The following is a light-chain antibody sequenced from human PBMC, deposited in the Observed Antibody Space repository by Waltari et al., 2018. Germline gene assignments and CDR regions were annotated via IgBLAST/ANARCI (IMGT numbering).Light chain of an antibody. V-gene: IGKV3-15*01. CDR2: DAS. Sequence: EIVMTQSPATLSVSPGEKATLSCRASQTVGSSLAWYQQKPGQAPRLLIYDASTRATGIPARFSGSGSGTEFTLTISSLQSEDFAVYYCQQYNNWPLTFGGGTKVEIK. CDR1: QTVGSS. J-gene: IGKJ4*01. CDR3: QQYNNWPLT.